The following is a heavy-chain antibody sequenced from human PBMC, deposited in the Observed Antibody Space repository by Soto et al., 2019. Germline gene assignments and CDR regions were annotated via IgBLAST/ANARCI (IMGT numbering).Heavy chain of an antibody. CDR2: IYYSGST. CDR3: ALQLFFETNWFDP. J-gene: IGHJ5*02. Sequence: SETLSLTCTVSGGSISSSSYYWGWIRQPPGKGLVWIGSIYYSGSTYYNPALKSRVTISVDTSKNQFSLKLSSVTAADTAVYYCALQLFFETNWFDPWGQGTLVTVSS. D-gene: IGHD6-6*01. V-gene: IGHV4-39*01. CDR1: GGSISSSSYY.